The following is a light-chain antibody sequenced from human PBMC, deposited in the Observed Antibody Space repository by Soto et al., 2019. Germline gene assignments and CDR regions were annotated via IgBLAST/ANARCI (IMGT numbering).Light chain of an antibody. J-gene: IGKJ4*01. CDR1: QSVRSN. CDR2: GAS. CDR3: QQYNIWPPLT. V-gene: IGKV3-15*01. Sequence: EVELTQSPDILSVSPGETATLSCRASQSVRSNLAWYQQKPGQAPRLLIYGASTRATGIPARFSGSGSGREFTLTISSLQSADFGLYYCQQYNIWPPLTFGGGTKVEIK.